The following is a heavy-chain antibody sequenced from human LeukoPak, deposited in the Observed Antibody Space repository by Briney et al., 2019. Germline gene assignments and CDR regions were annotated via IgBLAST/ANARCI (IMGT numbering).Heavy chain of an antibody. Sequence: ASVKVSCKASGGTFSSYAISWVRQAPGQGLEWMGGIIPIFGTANYAQKFQGRVTMTRDTSISTAYMELSRLRSDDTAVYYCARDPGYSYGSHFDYWGQGTLVTVSS. CDR3: ARDPGYSYGSHFDY. J-gene: IGHJ4*02. V-gene: IGHV1-69*05. CDR2: IIPIFGTA. CDR1: GGTFSSYA. D-gene: IGHD5-18*01.